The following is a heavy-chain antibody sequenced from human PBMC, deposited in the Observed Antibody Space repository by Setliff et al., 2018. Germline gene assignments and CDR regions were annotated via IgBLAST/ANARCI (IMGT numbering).Heavy chain of an antibody. Sequence: ASVKVSCKASGYTFNNYAINWVRQAPGQGLEWMGWINTNTGNPTYAQDFTGRFVFSLDTSVSTAYLQISSLKSEDNSVYYCARDSTNVLLWFGERGPDYWGQGTLVTVSS. V-gene: IGHV7-4-1*02. CDR1: GYTFNNYA. CDR3: ARDSTNVLLWFGERGPDY. J-gene: IGHJ4*02. D-gene: IGHD3-10*01. CDR2: INTNTGNP.